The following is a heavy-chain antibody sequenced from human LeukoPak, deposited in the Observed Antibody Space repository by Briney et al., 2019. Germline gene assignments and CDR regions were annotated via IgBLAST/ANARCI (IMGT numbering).Heavy chain of an antibody. J-gene: IGHJ4*02. V-gene: IGHV4-4*07. Sequence: SETLSLTCTVSGGSISSYYWSWIRQPAGKGLEWIGRIYTSGSTNYNPSLKSRVTMSVDTSKNQFSLKLSSVTAADTAVYYCAREPTTVVTLEGLSYYFDYWGKGTLVTVSS. CDR3: AREPTTVVTLEGLSYYFDY. D-gene: IGHD4-23*01. CDR2: IYTSGST. CDR1: GGSISSYY.